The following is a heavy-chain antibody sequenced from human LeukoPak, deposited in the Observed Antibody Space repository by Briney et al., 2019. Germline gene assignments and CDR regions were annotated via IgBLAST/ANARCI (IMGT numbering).Heavy chain of an antibody. V-gene: IGHV3-30*18. CDR2: ISYDGSNK. D-gene: IGHD3-10*01. Sequence: PGGSLRLSCAASGFTFSSYAMSWVRQAPGKGLEWVAVISYDGSNKYYADSVKGRFTISRDNSKNTLYLQMNSLRAEDTAVYYCAKDKGTMVRGVNSYYYYGMDVWGQGTTVTVSS. J-gene: IGHJ6*02. CDR1: GFTFSSYA. CDR3: AKDKGTMVRGVNSYYYYGMDV.